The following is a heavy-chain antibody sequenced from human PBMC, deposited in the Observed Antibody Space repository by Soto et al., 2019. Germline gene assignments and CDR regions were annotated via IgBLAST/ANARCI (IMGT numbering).Heavy chain of an antibody. Sequence: QVQLVESGGGVVQPGRSLRLSCVASGFTFSTYGMHWVRQAPGKGLEWVSFISYDGSNKYYADSVKGRFTISRDNSKNTVSLQMNSLRAEDTAVYYCAKDRVGYCSSTSCYTSPDYWGQGTLVTVSS. CDR1: GFTFSTYG. V-gene: IGHV3-30*18. J-gene: IGHJ4*02. CDR2: ISYDGSNK. D-gene: IGHD2-2*02. CDR3: AKDRVGYCSSTSCYTSPDY.